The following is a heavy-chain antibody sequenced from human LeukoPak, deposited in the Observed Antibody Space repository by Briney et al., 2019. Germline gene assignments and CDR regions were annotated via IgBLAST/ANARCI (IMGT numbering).Heavy chain of an antibody. CDR1: GYRFTSYW. CDR3: ASRSSNYYYYGMDV. CDR2: IYPGDSDT. D-gene: IGHD6-6*01. J-gene: IGHJ6*02. V-gene: IGHV5-51*01. Sequence: GESLKISCKGSGYRFTSYWIGWVRQMPGKGLEWMGIIYPGDSDTRYSPSFQGQVTISVDKTISTAYLQWSSLKASDTAMYFCASRSSNYYYYGMDVWGQGTTVTVSS.